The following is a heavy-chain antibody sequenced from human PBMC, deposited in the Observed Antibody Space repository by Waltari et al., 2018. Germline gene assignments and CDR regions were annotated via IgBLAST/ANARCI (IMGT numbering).Heavy chain of an antibody. J-gene: IGHJ4*02. Sequence: QVQLVQSGAEVKKPGASMKVSYKASGYTFTNYPMHWVRQAPGQRLEWMGWIKPGEVKKIYYQKFQGRVTLPRDTSATKDYMELSSLRSEDTAVYYCVRDYYDTSGNYSPDYWGQGTLVTVSS. V-gene: IGHV1-3*01. CDR3: VRDYYDTSGNYSPDY. CDR1: GYTFTNYP. D-gene: IGHD3-22*01. CDR2: IKPGEVKK.